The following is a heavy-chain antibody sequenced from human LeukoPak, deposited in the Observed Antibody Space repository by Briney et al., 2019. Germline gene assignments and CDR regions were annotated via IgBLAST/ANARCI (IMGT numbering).Heavy chain of an antibody. V-gene: IGHV1-18*01. CDR1: GDAVISNS. J-gene: IGHJ3*01. D-gene: IGHD3-10*01. CDR3: ASTRILSGGSLDA. Sequence: ASVKVSCKASGDAVISNSLVWVRQAPGQGLEWRGWINPYNGNTDSAQRFQGRVTMSTDTSTTTAYMELRTLRSDDTAMYFCASTRILSGGSLDAWGQGTMVIVSS. CDR2: INPYNGNT.